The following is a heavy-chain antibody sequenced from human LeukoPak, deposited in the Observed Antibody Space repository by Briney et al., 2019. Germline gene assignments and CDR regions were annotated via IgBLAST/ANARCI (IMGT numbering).Heavy chain of an antibody. Sequence: GGSLRLSCAASGFTFSSYSMNWVRQAPGKGLEWVSSISSSSSYIYYADSVKGRFTISRDNAKSSLYLQMNSLRAEDTAVYYCARDPGDYYDSSGYYVYFDYWGQGTLVTVSS. CDR1: GFTFSSYS. CDR3: ARDPGDYYDSSGYYVYFDY. CDR2: ISSSSSYI. D-gene: IGHD3-22*01. J-gene: IGHJ4*02. V-gene: IGHV3-21*01.